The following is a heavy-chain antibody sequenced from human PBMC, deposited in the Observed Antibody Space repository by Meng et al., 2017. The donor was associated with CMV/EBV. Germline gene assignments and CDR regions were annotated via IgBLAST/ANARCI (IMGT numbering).Heavy chain of an antibody. CDR2: INPNSGGT. J-gene: IGHJ2*01. CDR1: GYTFTGYY. V-gene: IGHV1-2*06. D-gene: IGHD1-7*01. Sequence: QVQVVQLGVEVKKPGASVKVSRKASGYTFTGYYMHWVRQAPGQGLEWMGRINPNSGGTNYAQKFQGRVTMTRDTSISTAYMELSRLRSDDTAVYYCATYIGNYINWYFDLWGRGTLVTVSS. CDR3: ATYIGNYINWYFDL.